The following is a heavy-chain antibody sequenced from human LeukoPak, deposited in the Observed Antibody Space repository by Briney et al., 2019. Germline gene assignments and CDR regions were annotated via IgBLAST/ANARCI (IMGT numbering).Heavy chain of an antibody. Sequence: SETLSLTCTVSGGSISSYYWSWIRQTPGKGLEWIGYIYYSGSTNYNPSLKSRVTISVDTSKNQFSLKLSSVTAADTAVYYCARGPHPVVVVAATLFDYWGQGTLVTVSS. CDR1: GGSISSYY. V-gene: IGHV4-59*12. CDR3: ARGPHPVVVVAATLFDY. CDR2: IYYSGST. D-gene: IGHD2-15*01. J-gene: IGHJ4*02.